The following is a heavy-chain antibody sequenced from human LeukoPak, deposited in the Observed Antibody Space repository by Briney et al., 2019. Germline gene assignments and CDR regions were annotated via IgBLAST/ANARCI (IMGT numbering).Heavy chain of an antibody. D-gene: IGHD2-2*01. V-gene: IGHV4-61*08. Sequence: PSQTLSLTCAVSGGSISSGGYSWSWIRQPPGKGLEWIAYVYYTGSTNYNPSLKSRVTISLDTSKNQFSLKLSSVTAADTAVYYCARTQYCSRTSCYFGYFDYWGQGTLVTVSS. J-gene: IGHJ4*02. CDR2: VYYTGST. CDR1: GGSISSGGYS. CDR3: ARTQYCSRTSCYFGYFDY.